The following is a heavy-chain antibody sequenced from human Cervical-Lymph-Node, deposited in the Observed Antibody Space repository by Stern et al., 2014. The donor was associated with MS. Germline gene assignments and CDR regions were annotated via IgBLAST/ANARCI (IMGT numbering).Heavy chain of an antibody. CDR3: ARGEIAANYYYYGMDV. J-gene: IGHJ6*02. V-gene: IGHV3-30*04. CDR2: ISYDGSNK. Sequence: VQLVESGGGVVQPGRSLRLSCAASGFTFSSYAMHWVRQAPGKGLEWVAVISYDGSNKYYADSVKGRFTISRDNSKNTLYLQMNSLRAEDTAVYYCARGEIAANYYYYGMDVWGQGTTVTVSS. CDR1: GFTFSSYA. D-gene: IGHD2-21*01.